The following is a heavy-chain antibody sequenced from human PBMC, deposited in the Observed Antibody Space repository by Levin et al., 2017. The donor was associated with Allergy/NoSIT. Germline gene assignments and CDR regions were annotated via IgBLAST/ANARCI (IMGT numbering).Heavy chain of an antibody. V-gene: IGHV3-30*03. CDR2: ISYDGSNK. CDR3: ATPLGIAVAEFRFDY. J-gene: IGHJ4*02. D-gene: IGHD6-19*01. Sequence: GESLKISCAASGFTFSSYGMHWVRQAPGKGLEWVAVISYDGSNKYYADSVKGRFTISRDNSKNTLYLQMNSLRAEDTAVYYCATPLGIAVAEFRFDYWGQGTLVTVSS. CDR1: GFTFSSYG.